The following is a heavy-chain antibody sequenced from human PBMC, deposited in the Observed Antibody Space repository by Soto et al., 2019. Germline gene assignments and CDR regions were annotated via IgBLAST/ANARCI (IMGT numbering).Heavy chain of an antibody. CDR1: SVSNAW. V-gene: IGHV3-15*07. CDR3: TTDRTDYGDYDY. D-gene: IGHD4-17*01. CDR2: IKSKTDGGTT. J-gene: IGHJ4*02. Sequence: SVSNAWMNWVRQAPGKGLAWVGRIKSKTDGGTTDYAAPVKGRFTISRDDSKNTLYLQMNSLKTEDTAVYYCTTDRTDYGDYDYWGQGTLVTVSS.